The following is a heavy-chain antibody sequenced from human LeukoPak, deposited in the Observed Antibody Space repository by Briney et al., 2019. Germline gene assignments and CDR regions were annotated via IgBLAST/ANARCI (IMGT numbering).Heavy chain of an antibody. CDR2: ISSSSSYI. Sequence: GGSLRLSCAASGFTFSSYSMNWVRQAPGKGLEWVSSISSSSSYIYYADSVKGRFTISRDNSKNTLYLQMNSLRAEDTAVYYCAKTQSKGYYFDYWGQGTLVTVSS. CDR3: AKTQSKGYYFDY. CDR1: GFTFSSYS. J-gene: IGHJ4*02. V-gene: IGHV3-21*04.